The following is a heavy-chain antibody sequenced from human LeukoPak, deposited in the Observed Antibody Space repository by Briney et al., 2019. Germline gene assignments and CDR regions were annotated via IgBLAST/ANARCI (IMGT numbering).Heavy chain of an antibody. CDR2: ISWNSGSM. V-gene: IGHV3-9*01. CDR3: AKDIRGYSYRIIDY. Sequence: GGSLRLSCAASGFTFDDYDMHWVRQAPGKGLDWVSVISWNSGSMGYADSVKGRFTISRDNAKNSLYLQMNSLRAEDTALYYCAKDIRGYSYRIIDYWGQGTLVTVSS. CDR1: GFTFDDYD. J-gene: IGHJ4*02. D-gene: IGHD5-18*01.